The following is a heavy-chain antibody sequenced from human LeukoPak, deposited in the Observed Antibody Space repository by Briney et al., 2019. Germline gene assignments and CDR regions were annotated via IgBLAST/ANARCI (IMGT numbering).Heavy chain of an antibody. D-gene: IGHD6-19*01. CDR2: ISISGNDK. CDR3: ARSMITVASTAWAY. V-gene: IGHV3-11*01. Sequence: GGSLRLSCAASGFAFSDYYMTWVRQAPGKGLEWISYISISGNDKYYADSVKGRFTISRDNAKDSLYLQMNSLRAEDTAVYYCARSMITVASTAWAYWGQGTLVTVSS. CDR1: GFAFSDYY. J-gene: IGHJ4*02.